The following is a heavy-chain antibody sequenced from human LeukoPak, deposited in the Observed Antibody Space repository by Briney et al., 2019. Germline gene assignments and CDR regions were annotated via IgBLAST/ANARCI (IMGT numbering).Heavy chain of an antibody. CDR3: ANRTVRDTRDY. CDR2: ISGTGGKT. D-gene: IGHD5-24*01. CDR1: GFTFSSYA. J-gene: IGHJ4*02. Sequence: GGSLRLSCAASGFTFSSYAMSWVRQAPGKGLQWVSAISGTGGKTYHADSVKGRFTISRDNSKNMLFLQMNSLRADDTAVYSCANRTVRDTRDYWGQGTLVTVSS. V-gene: IGHV3-23*01.